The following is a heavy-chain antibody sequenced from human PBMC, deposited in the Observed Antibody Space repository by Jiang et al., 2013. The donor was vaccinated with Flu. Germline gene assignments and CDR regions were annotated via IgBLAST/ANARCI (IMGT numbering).Heavy chain of an antibody. V-gene: IGHV4-61*02. CDR2: IYTSGST. D-gene: IGHD3-22*01. CDR3: AREGFHTTDYYDSSGYSRGLDP. CDR1: GGSISSGSYY. Sequence: QLVESGPGLVKPSQTLSLTCTVSGGSISSGSYYWSWIRQPAGKGLEWIGRIYTSGSTNYNPSLKSRVTISVDTSKNQFSLKLSSVTAADTAVYYCAREGFHTTDYYDSSGYSRGLDPWGQGTLVTVSS. J-gene: IGHJ5*02.